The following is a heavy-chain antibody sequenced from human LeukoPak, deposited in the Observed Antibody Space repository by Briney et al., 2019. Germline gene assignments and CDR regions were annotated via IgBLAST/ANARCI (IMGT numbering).Heavy chain of an antibody. CDR3: ARDGRYCSSTSCYGGVPNFYYYYGMDV. D-gene: IGHD2-2*01. J-gene: IGHJ6*02. CDR1: GGSFSGYY. V-gene: IGHV4-34*01. Sequence: SETLSLTCAVYGGSFSGYYWSWIRQPPGKGLEWIGEINHSGSTNYNPSLKSRVTISVDTSKNQFSLKLSSVTAADTAVYYCARDGRYCSSTSCYGGVPNFYYYYGMDVWGQGTTVTVSS. CDR2: INHSGST.